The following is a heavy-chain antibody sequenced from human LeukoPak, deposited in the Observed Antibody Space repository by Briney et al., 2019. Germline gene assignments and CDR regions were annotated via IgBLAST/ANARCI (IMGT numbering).Heavy chain of an antibody. CDR3: ARGRRIAARPDNWFDP. J-gene: IGHJ5*02. CDR2: INPNSAGT. D-gene: IGHD6-6*01. V-gene: IGHV1-2*02. CDR1: GYTFTGYY. Sequence: ASVKVSCKASGYTFTGYYMHWVRQAPGQGLEWMGWINPNSAGTNYAQKFQGRVTMTRDTSISTAYMELSRLRSDDTAVYYCARGRRIAARPDNWFDPWGQGTLVTVSS.